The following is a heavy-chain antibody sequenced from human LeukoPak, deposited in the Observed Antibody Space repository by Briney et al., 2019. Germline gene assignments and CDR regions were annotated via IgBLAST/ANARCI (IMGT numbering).Heavy chain of an antibody. Sequence: GASVKVSCKASGYTFTGYYMHWVRQAPGQGLEWMGWINPNSGGTNYAQKFQGRVTMTRDTSISTAYMELSRLRSDDTAVYYCARGRLLAAKYYFDCWGQGTLVTVSS. J-gene: IGHJ4*02. D-gene: IGHD2/OR15-2a*01. V-gene: IGHV1-2*02. CDR3: ARGRLLAAKYYFDC. CDR1: GYTFTGYY. CDR2: INPNSGGT.